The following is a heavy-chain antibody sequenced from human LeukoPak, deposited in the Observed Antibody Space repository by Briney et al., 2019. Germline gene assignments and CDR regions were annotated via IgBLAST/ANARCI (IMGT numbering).Heavy chain of an antibody. CDR3: AREGYYYDSSGYYWDY. CDR2: INWNGGST. Sequence: GGSLRLSCAASGFTFDDYGMSWVRQAPGKGLEWVSGINWNGGSTGYADSVKGRFTISRDNAKNSLYLQMNSLRAEDTALYYCAREGYYYDSSGYYWDYWGQGTLVTVSS. D-gene: IGHD3-22*01. V-gene: IGHV3-20*04. J-gene: IGHJ4*02. CDR1: GFTFDDYG.